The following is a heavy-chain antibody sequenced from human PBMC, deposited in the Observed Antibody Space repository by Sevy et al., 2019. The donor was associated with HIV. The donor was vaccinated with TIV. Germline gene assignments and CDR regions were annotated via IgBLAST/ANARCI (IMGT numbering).Heavy chain of an antibody. V-gene: IGHV3-33*01. CDR2: IRYDGSNK. CDR1: GFTLSSYG. Sequence: GGSLRLSCAASGFTLSSYGMHWVRQAPGKGLEWVAVIRYDGSNKYYADSVKGRFTISRDNSKNTLYLQMNSLRAEDTEVYYCARDRLGITISAEWGGGMDVWGQGTTVTVSS. J-gene: IGHJ6*02. D-gene: IGHD3-3*01. CDR3: ARDRLGITISAEWGGGMDV.